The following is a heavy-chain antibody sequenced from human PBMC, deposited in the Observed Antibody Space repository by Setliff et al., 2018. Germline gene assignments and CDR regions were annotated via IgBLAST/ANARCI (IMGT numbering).Heavy chain of an antibody. CDR1: GGSISSYY. J-gene: IGHJ5*02. CDR2: IYYSGST. CDR3: ARRYCSGGSCDFDP. V-gene: IGHV4-59*01. Sequence: EPLSLTCTVSGGSISSYYWSWIRQPPGKGLEWIVYIYYSGSTNYNPSLQSRVTISVDTSKNQFSLKLSSVTAADTAVYYCARRYCSGGSCDFDPWGQGTLVTVSS. D-gene: IGHD2-15*01.